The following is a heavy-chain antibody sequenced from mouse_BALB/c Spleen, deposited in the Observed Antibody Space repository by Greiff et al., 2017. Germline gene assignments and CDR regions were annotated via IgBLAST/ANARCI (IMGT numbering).Heavy chain of an antibody. J-gene: IGHJ4*01. CDR2: INPYNDGT. D-gene: IGHD2-3*01. Sequence: EVQLQQSGPELVKPGASVKMSCKASGYTFTSYVMHWVKQKPGHGLEWIGYINPYNDGTKYNEKFKGKATLTSDKSSSTAYMELSSLTSEDSAVYYCARQSDGYYEGFYAMDYWGQGTSVTVSS. CDR1: GYTFTSYV. V-gene: IGHV1-14*01. CDR3: ARQSDGYYEGFYAMDY.